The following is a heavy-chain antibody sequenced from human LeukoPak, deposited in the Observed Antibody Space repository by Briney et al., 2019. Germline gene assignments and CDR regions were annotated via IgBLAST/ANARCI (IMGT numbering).Heavy chain of an antibody. CDR3: TTYRSGHY. J-gene: IGHJ4*02. CDR1: GFIFSGSD. Sequence: GGSLRLSCAASGFIFSGSDMHRVRQASGKGLEWVGRVTTKPNNYATTYGASVKGRFTISRDDSANTAYLQMNSLKTEDTAVYYCTTYRSGHYWGQGTLVTVSS. V-gene: IGHV3-73*01. D-gene: IGHD6-19*01. CDR2: VTTKPNNYAT.